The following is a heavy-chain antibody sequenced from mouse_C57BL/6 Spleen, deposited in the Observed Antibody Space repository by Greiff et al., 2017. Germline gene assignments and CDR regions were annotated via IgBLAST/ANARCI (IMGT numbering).Heavy chain of an antibody. CDR1: GYTFTDYY. D-gene: IGHD2-12*01. Sequence: EVKLVESGPVLVKPGASVKMSCKASGYTFTDYYMNWVKQSHGKSLEWIGVINPYNGGTSYNQKFKGKATLTADKSSSTAYMELNSLTSEDSAVYYCGYSLDYWGQGTTLTVSS. V-gene: IGHV1-19*01. CDR2: INPYNGGT. J-gene: IGHJ2*01. CDR3: GYSLDY.